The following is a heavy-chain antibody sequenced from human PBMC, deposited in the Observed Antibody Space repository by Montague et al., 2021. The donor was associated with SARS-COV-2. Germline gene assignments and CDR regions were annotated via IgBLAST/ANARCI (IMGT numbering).Heavy chain of an antibody. CDR2: IKQSGST. V-gene: IGHV4-34*01. D-gene: IGHD3-22*01. Sequence: SETLSLTCGVYGGSFGDDHWSWIRQPPGRGPEWIGDIKQSGSTNYNPSLKSRVTISVDTSRNQFSLKLTSVTAADTAVYFCASGHLSVSMIVVVFTSASYYFDYWGQGALVTVSS. J-gene: IGHJ4*02. CDR1: GGSFGDDH. CDR3: ASGHLSVSMIVVVFTSASYYFDY.